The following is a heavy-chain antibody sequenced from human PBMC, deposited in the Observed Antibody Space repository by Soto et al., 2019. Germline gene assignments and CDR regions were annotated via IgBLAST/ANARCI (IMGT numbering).Heavy chain of an antibody. CDR2: ISADSKGT. Sequence: GGSLRLSCAASENIFSTYNMNWIRQAPGKGLEWVSYISADSKGTYYAESVKGRFTISRDNSKSTMYLQMNSLRAEDTALYYCAKSNRPTAPFDYWGQGTLVTVSS. V-gene: IGHV3-48*01. CDR1: ENIFSTYN. J-gene: IGHJ4*02. CDR3: AKSNRPTAPFDY. D-gene: IGHD4-4*01.